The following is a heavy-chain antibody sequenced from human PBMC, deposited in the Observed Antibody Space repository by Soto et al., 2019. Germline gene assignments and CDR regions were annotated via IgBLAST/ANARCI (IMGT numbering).Heavy chain of an antibody. CDR1: GGSISSGGYY. D-gene: IGHD3-22*01. V-gene: IGHV4-31*03. CDR2: IYYSGST. CDR3: ARTSYDSSGTAADP. Sequence: QVQLQESGPGLVKPSQTLSLTCTVSGGSISSGGYYWSRIPPDPGKGLEWIGYIYYSGSTYYNTSSKSRVTISVDTSKNQLALKLSSVTAADTAVYYCARTSYDSSGTAADPWGQGTLVTVSS. J-gene: IGHJ5*02.